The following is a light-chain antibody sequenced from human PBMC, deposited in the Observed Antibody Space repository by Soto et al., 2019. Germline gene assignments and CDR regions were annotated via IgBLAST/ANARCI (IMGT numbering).Light chain of an antibody. CDR2: KAS. Sequence: IKMSKSPSTLSGSVGDRVTITCRASQTISSWLAWYQQKPGKAPKLLIYKASTLKSGVPSRFSGSGSGTEFTLTIRSLQPDDFATYYCQHYNSYSEAFGQGTKV. J-gene: IGKJ1*01. CDR1: QTISSW. V-gene: IGKV1-5*03. CDR3: QHYNSYSEA.